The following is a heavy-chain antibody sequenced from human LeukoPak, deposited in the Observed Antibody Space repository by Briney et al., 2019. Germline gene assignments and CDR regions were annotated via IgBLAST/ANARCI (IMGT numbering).Heavy chain of an antibody. CDR2: IIPILGIA. J-gene: IGHJ6*02. D-gene: IGHD1-1*01. Sequence: SVKVSCKASGGTFSSYAISWVRQAPGQGLEWMGRIIPILGIANYAQKFQGRVTITADKSTSTAYMELSSLRSEDTAVYYCARGCRTAPWALYYYYGIDVWGQGTTVTVSS. CDR3: ARGCRTAPWALYYYYGIDV. CDR1: GGTFSSYA. V-gene: IGHV1-69*04.